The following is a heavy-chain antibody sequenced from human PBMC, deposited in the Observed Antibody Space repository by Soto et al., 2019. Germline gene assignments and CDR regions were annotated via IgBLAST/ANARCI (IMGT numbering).Heavy chain of an antibody. V-gene: IGHV4-59*01. CDR2: IAYTGIT. CDR1: GGPIRSYY. D-gene: IGHD5-12*01. Sequence: QVHLQESGPGLLKPSETLSLTCSVSGGPIRSYYLSWVRQAPGKGLEWIAYIAYTGITGYNPSLRSRFTISGDTAQSVFSLKMTSVTAADTAVYYCAREGFSGYEALDYWGQGILVTVSS. J-gene: IGHJ4*02. CDR3: AREGFSGYEALDY.